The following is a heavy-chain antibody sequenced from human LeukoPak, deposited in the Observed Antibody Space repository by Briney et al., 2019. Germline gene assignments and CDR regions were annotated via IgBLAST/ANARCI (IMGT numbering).Heavy chain of an antibody. Sequence: ASVKVSCKASGYTFTGYYIHWVRQAPGQGLEWMGWINPNSGDTNYAPKFQGWVSMTRDTSIGTAYMELSRLRSDDTAVYYCARAGYSSSWYEFRGWGQGTLVTVSS. D-gene: IGHD6-13*01. V-gene: IGHV1-2*04. J-gene: IGHJ4*02. CDR3: ARAGYSSSWYEFRG. CDR1: GYTFTGYY. CDR2: INPNSGDT.